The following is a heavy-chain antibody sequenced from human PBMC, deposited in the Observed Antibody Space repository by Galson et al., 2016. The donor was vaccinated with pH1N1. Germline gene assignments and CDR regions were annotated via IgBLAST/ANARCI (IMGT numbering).Heavy chain of an antibody. Sequence: PALVKPTQTLTLTCTFSGFSISSSGMGVGWIRQPPGKALEWLAVIYWDDDKRYSPSLKSRLTITKDTSKTHVVLTMTNMDPMDTATYYCAHREVMITNAFDFWGQGTMVTVSS. CDR3: AHREVMITNAFDF. J-gene: IGHJ3*01. V-gene: IGHV2-5*02. D-gene: IGHD3-16*01. CDR2: IYWDDDK. CDR1: GFSISSSGMG.